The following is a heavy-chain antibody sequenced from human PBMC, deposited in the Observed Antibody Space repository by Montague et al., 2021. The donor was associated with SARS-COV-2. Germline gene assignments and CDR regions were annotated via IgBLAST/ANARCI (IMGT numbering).Heavy chain of an antibody. CDR2: VYNNGIT. CDR1: GASTASHY. Sequence: SETLSLTCTVSGASTASHYWNWIRQSPGKRPEWMGYVYNNGITNTNPSLQSRVTISIDTSENQYSLRLNSVTAADTAVYFCARGWAFDPWGQGTLVTVSS. D-gene: IGHD6-19*01. J-gene: IGHJ3*01. CDR3: ARGWAFDP. V-gene: IGHV4-59*08.